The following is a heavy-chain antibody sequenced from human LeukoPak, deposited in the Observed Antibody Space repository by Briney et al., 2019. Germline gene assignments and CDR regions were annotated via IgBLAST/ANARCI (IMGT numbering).Heavy chain of an antibody. CDR3: ARVRGYSRDF. CDR1: GFTFSSYT. V-gene: IGHV3-21*01. CDR2: ITGDNAHI. Sequence: GGSLRLSCAASGFTFSSYTMNWVRQAPGKGLDWVSSITGDNAHIFYADSAQGRFTISRDNAINSLYLQMSGLTAEDTAVYYCARVRGYSRDFWGQGTLVTVSS. D-gene: IGHD5-12*01. J-gene: IGHJ4*02.